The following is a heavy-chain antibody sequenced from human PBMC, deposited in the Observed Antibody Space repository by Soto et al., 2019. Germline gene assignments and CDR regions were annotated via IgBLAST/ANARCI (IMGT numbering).Heavy chain of an antibody. D-gene: IGHD4-17*01. CDR3: AKAIYGGNSDFGY. J-gene: IGHJ4*02. V-gene: IGHV3-7*05. Sequence: EVHLVESGGGLVQPGGSLRLSCAASGFTFSNYWMTWVRQAPGKGLEWVANIKQDGGAKYYVDSVKGRFTISRDNAKNSLYLHMSSLRAEDTAVYYCAKAIYGGNSDFGYWGQGTLVTVSS. CDR2: IKQDGGAK. CDR1: GFTFSNYW.